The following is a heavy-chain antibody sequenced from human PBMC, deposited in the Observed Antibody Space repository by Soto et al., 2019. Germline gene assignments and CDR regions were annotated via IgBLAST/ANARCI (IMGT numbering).Heavy chain of an antibody. V-gene: IGHV1-69*12. Sequence: QVQLVQSGAEVKKPGSSVRVSCKASGGTFNNYTITWVRQAPGQGLEWMGGIIPIFDIPNNAQKFQGRVTITADESTRTAYMELSSLRSKDTAVYYCAREDTIFGVVDYGMDVWGQGTTVTVSS. J-gene: IGHJ6*02. CDR2: IIPIFDIP. CDR1: GGTFNNYT. D-gene: IGHD3-3*01. CDR3: AREDTIFGVVDYGMDV.